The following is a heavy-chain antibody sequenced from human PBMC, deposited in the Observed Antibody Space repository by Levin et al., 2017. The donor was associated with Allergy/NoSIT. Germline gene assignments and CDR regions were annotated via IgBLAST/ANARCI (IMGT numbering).Heavy chain of an antibody. CDR3: ARDWSRGFDI. CDR2: IKLDGSNK. CDR1: GFTFSSYW. J-gene: IGHJ3*02. V-gene: IGHV3-7*04. Sequence: PGGSLRLSCAASGFTFSSYWMSWVRQAPGKGLEWVANIKLDGSNKYYLDSVNGRFTISRDNAKNSLYLQMNSLRAEDTALYYCARDWSRGFDIWGQGTVVTVSS.